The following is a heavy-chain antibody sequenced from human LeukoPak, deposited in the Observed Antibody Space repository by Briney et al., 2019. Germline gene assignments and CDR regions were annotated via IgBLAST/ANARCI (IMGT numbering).Heavy chain of an antibody. Sequence: SETLSLTCTVSGGSISSYYWSWIRQPPGKGLEWIGYIYYSGSTNYNPSLKSRVTISVDTSKNQFSLKLSSVTAADTAVYYCARSSGLTPLWFDYWGQGTLVTVSS. CDR1: GGSISSYY. J-gene: IGHJ4*02. V-gene: IGHV4-59*08. CDR3: ARSSGLTPLWFDY. CDR2: IYYSGST. D-gene: IGHD5-12*01.